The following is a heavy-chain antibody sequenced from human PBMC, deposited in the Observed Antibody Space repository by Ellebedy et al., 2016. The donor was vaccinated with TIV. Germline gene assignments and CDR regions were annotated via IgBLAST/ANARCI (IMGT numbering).Heavy chain of an antibody. CDR3: TTEKYNRWGYFDL. D-gene: IGHD1-14*01. J-gene: IGHJ2*01. CDR2: FDPEDGET. V-gene: IGHV1-24*01. CDR1: GYSLSELS. Sequence: AASVNVSCKVSGYSLSELSIHWVRQAPGKGLEWMGGFDPEDGETVYAPKFQGTVTMTEETSTDTTYMELSSLRSEDTAVYYCTTEKYNRWGYFDLWGRGTLVTVSS.